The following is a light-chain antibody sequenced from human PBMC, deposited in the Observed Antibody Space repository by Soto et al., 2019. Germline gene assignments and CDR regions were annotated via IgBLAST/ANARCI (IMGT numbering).Light chain of an antibody. CDR2: DAT. CDR3: CSYTYTYSV. J-gene: IGLJ3*02. V-gene: IGLV2-11*01. Sequence: QSARTQPRSVSASPGQSVAISCTKTSSDFGGSEFVSWYQQQPGKAPKLIIYDATQRPSGVPDRFSGSKSGDTASLTISGLQAEDEADYYCCSYTYTYSVFGGGTKLTVL. CDR1: SSDFGGSEF.